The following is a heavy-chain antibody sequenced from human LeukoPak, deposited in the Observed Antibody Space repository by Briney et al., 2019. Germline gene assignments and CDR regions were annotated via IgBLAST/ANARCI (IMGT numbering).Heavy chain of an antibody. J-gene: IGHJ4*02. V-gene: IGHV1-46*01. CDR3: ARGEGMGLFMVATFDY. CDR1: GYTFTSYY. D-gene: IGHD5-12*01. Sequence: ASVKVSCKASGYTFTSYYMHWVRQAPGQGLEWMGIINPSGGSTSYAQKFQGRVTMTRDTSTSTVYMELSSLRSEDTAVYYCARGEGMGLFMVATFDYWGQGTLVTVSS. CDR2: INPSGGST.